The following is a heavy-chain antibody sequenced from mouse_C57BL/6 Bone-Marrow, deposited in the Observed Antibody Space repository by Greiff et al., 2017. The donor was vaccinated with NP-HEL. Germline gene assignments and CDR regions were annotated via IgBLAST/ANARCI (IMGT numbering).Heavy chain of an antibody. D-gene: IGHD1-1*01. CDR2: FHPYNDDT. J-gene: IGHJ4*01. CDR1: GYTFTTYP. Sequence: QVQLKQSGAELVKPGASVKMSCKASGYTFTTYPIEWMKQNHGKSLEWIGNFHPYNDDTQYHEKFKGKATLTVEKSSSTVYLELSRLTSDDSAVYYWARGRYYYGSSLDYAMDYWGQGTSVTVSS. CDR3: ARGRYYYGSSLDYAMDY. V-gene: IGHV1-47*01.